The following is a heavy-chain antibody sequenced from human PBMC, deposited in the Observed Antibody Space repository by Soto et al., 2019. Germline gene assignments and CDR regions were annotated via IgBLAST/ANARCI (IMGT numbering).Heavy chain of an antibody. Sequence: SVKVSCKASGGTFSSYAISWVRQAPGQGLEWMGGIIPIFGTANYAQKFQGRVTITADESTSTAYMELSSLRSEDTAAYYCARDLYYDSSGYYNAFGYWGQGTLVTVSS. CDR1: GGTFSSYA. CDR3: ARDLYYDSSGYYNAFGY. V-gene: IGHV1-69*13. J-gene: IGHJ4*02. D-gene: IGHD3-22*01. CDR2: IIPIFGTA.